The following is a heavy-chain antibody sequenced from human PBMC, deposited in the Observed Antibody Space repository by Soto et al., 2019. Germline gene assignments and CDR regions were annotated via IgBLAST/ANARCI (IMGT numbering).Heavy chain of an antibody. CDR3: AAANSSSWYRYYYYYYGMDV. D-gene: IGHD6-13*01. CDR2: IVVGSGNT. Sequence: EASVKVSCKASGFTFTSSAMQWVRQARGQRLEWIGWIVVGSGNTNYAQKFQERVTITRDMSTSTAYMELSSLRSEDTAVYYCAAANSSSWYRYYYYYYGMDVWGQGTTVTVSS. V-gene: IGHV1-58*02. CDR1: GFTFTSSA. J-gene: IGHJ6*02.